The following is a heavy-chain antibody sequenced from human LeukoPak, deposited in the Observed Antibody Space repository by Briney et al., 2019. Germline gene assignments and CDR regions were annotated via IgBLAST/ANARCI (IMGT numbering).Heavy chain of an antibody. V-gene: IGHV4-34*01. CDR2: INHSGST. J-gene: IGHJ5*02. D-gene: IGHD6-6*01. Sequence: SSETLSLTCAVYGGSFSGYYWSWIRQPPGKGLEWIGEINHSGSTNYNPSLKSRVTISVDTSKNQFSLKLSSVTAADTAVYYCARGLSIAARPFDPWGQGTLVTVSS. CDR1: GGSFSGYY. CDR3: ARGLSIAARPFDP.